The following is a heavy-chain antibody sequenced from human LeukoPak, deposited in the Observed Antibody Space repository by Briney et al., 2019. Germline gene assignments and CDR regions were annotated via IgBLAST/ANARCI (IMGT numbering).Heavy chain of an antibody. Sequence: GRSLRLSCAASGFTFSSYGMHWVRQAPGKGLEWVAVISYDGSNKYYADSVKGRFTISRGNSKNTLYLQMNSLRAEDTAVYYCAKDHYYDSSGYSGLPDYWGQGTLVTVSS. CDR2: ISYDGSNK. CDR1: GFTFSSYG. D-gene: IGHD3-22*01. V-gene: IGHV3-30*18. CDR3: AKDHYYDSSGYSGLPDY. J-gene: IGHJ4*02.